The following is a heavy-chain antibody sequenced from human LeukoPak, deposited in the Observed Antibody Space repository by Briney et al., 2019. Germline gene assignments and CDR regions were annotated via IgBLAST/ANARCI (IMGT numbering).Heavy chain of an antibody. J-gene: IGHJ4*02. Sequence: ASVKVSCKTSGYTFSDYYMHWVRQAPGQGLEWMGWINPNSGGRHYAQKFQGRVTMTRDTSIITVYMELSSLTSDDTAFYYCARQASSAGYSDHWGQGTLVPVSS. CDR1: GYTFSDYY. D-gene: IGHD6-19*01. V-gene: IGHV1-2*02. CDR3: ARQASSAGYSDH. CDR2: INPNSGGR.